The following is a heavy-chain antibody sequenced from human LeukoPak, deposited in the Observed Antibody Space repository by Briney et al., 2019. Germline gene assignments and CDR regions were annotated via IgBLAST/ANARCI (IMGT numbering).Heavy chain of an antibody. J-gene: IGHJ4*02. CDR1: GGTFSSYA. Sequence: ASVKVSCKASGGTFSSYAISWVRQAPGQGLEWMGGIIPIFGTANYAQKFQGRVTITADESTSTAYMELSSLRSEDTAVYYCAKDPGSFTLTGTGIDYWGQGTLVTVSS. D-gene: IGHD1-20*01. CDR3: AKDPGSFTLTGTGIDY. V-gene: IGHV1-69*13. CDR2: IIPIFGTA.